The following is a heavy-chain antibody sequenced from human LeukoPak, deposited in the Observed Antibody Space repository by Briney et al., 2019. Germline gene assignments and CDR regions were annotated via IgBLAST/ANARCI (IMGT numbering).Heavy chain of an antibody. J-gene: IGHJ6*03. Sequence: SETLSLTCTVSSGSISSGSYYWSWIRQPAGKGLEWIGRIYTSGSTNYNPSLKSRVTISVDTSKNQFSLKLSSVTAADTAVYYCAREGSSSSGYYYYYMDVWGKGTTVTVSS. CDR3: AREGSSSSGYYYYYMDV. V-gene: IGHV4-61*02. CDR1: SGSISSGSYY. CDR2: IYTSGST. D-gene: IGHD6-6*01.